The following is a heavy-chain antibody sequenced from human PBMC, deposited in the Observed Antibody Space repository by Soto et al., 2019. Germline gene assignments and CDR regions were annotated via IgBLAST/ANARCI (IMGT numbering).Heavy chain of an antibody. CDR1: GFTFSSYW. V-gene: IGHV3-7*01. D-gene: IGHD3-3*01. CDR2: IKQDGSEK. Sequence: GRSLRLSCAASGFTFSSYWMSWVSQAQGKGLEWVANIKQDGSEKYSVASVKGRFTISRDNAKNSLYLQMNSLRAEDTAVYYCARDRYSYYDFWSGSLPYYYYGMDVWGQGTTVTVSS. J-gene: IGHJ6*02. CDR3: ARDRYSYYDFWSGSLPYYYYGMDV.